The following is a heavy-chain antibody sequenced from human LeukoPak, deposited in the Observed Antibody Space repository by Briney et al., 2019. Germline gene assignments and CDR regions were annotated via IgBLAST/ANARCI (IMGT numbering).Heavy chain of an antibody. CDR2: IYHSGSA. V-gene: IGHV4-38-2*01. CDR1: GYSISSGYF. J-gene: IGHJ4*02. Sequence: SETLSLTCAVSGYSISSGYFWGWIRQPPGKGLEWIGSIYHSGSAYYSPSLKRRVTISVDTSENQFSLKLSSVTAADTAVYYCARVQGVNGDYPYYFDYWGQGTLVTVSS. CDR3: ARVQGVNGDYPYYFDY. D-gene: IGHD4-17*01.